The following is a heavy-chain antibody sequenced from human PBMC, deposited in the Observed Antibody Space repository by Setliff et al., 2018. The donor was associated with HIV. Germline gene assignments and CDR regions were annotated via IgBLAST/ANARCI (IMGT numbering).Heavy chain of an antibody. CDR2: ITVGDGNT. Sequence: ASVKVSCKASGYTFTSYAIHWVRQAPGQRLEWMGWITVGDGNTKYSQKFQGRVTITRDTSASTAYMELRSLGSEDTAVYFCARERASGKPPLLNWYFDLWGRGTLVTVSS. CDR3: ARERASGKPPLLNWYFDL. V-gene: IGHV1-3*01. D-gene: IGHD5-12*01. CDR1: GYTFTSYA. J-gene: IGHJ2*01.